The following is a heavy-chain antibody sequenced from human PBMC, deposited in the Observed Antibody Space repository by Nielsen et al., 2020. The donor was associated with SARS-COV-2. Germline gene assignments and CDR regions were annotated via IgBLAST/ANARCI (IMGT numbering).Heavy chain of an antibody. D-gene: IGHD6-13*01. Sequence: GGSLRLSCAASGFTFSSYGMHWVRQAPGKGLEWVANIKQDGSEKYYVDSVKGRFTISRDNAKNSLYLQMNSLRAEDTAVYYCARDGGSSSWYQKNNWFDPWGQGTLVTVSS. CDR3: ARDGGSSSWYQKNNWFDP. V-gene: IGHV3-7*03. CDR2: IKQDGSEK. J-gene: IGHJ5*02. CDR1: GFTFSSYG.